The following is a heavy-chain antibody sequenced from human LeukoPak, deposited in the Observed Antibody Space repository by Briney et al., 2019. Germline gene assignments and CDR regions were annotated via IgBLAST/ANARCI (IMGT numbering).Heavy chain of an antibody. V-gene: IGHV4-30-4*01. J-gene: IGHJ5*02. CDR2: IYYSGST. CDR3: ARGVERIFGVVNWFDP. CDR1: GGSIVSDDYY. D-gene: IGHD3-3*01. Sequence: SQTLSLTCTVSGGSIVSDDYYWSWIRQPPGKGLEWIGCIYYSGSTYYNPSLKSRVTISVDTSKNQFSLKLNSVTAADTAVYYCARGVERIFGVVNWFDPWGQGTPVTVSS.